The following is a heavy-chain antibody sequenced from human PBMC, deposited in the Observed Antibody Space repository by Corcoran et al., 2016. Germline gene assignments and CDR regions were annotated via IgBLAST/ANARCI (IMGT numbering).Heavy chain of an antibody. CDR3: ARSGIAARNWYFDL. J-gene: IGHJ2*01. D-gene: IGHD6-6*01. V-gene: IGHV4-34*01. CDR2: IYHSGST. CDR1: GGSFSGYY. Sequence: QVQLQQWGAGLLKPSETLSLTCAVYGGSFSGYYWSWIRQPPGKGLEWIGSIYHSGSTYYNPSLKSRVTISVDTSKNQFSLKLSSVTAADTAVYYCARSGIAARNWYFDLWGRGTLVTVSS.